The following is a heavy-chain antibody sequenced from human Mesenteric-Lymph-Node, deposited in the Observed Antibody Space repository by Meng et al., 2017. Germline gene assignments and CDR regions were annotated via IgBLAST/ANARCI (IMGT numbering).Heavy chain of an antibody. CDR3: ARLYDILTGYYAGLDY. V-gene: IGHV3-20*04. D-gene: IGHD3-9*01. Sequence: GESLKISCAASGFTFDDYGMSWVRQAPGKGLEWVSGINWNGGSTGYADSVKGRFTISRDNAKNSLYLQMNSLRAEDTALYYCARLYDILTGYYAGLDYWGQGTLVTVS. CDR1: GFTFDDYG. J-gene: IGHJ4*02. CDR2: INWNGGST.